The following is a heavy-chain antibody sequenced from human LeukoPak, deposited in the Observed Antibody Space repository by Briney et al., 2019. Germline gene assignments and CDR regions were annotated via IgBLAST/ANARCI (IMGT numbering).Heavy chain of an antibody. CDR1: GFTFSGSA. J-gene: IGHJ6*04. CDR3: TRREEGSSLRQYYYYYYGMDV. D-gene: IGHD6-13*01. V-gene: IGHV3-73*01. CDR2: IRSKANSYAT. Sequence: GGSLKLSCAASGFTFSGSAMHWVRQASGKGLEWVGRIRSKANSYATANAASVKGRFTISRDDSKNTAYLQMNSLKTEDTAVYYCTRREEGSSLRQYYYYYYGMDVWGKGTTVTVSS.